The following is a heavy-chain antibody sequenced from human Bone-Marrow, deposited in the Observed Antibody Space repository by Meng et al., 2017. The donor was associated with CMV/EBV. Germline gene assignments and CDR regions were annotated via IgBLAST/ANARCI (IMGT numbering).Heavy chain of an antibody. V-gene: IGHV1-2*02. Sequence: ASVKVSCKASGYTFTSYGISWVRQAPGQGLEWMGWINPNSGGTNYAQKFQGRVTMTRDTSISTAYMELSRLRSDDTAVYYCAREGGSSPPPSFDYWGQGTLVTGSS. CDR3: AREGGSSPPPSFDY. D-gene: IGHD6-6*01. J-gene: IGHJ4*02. CDR2: INPNSGGT. CDR1: GYTFTSYG.